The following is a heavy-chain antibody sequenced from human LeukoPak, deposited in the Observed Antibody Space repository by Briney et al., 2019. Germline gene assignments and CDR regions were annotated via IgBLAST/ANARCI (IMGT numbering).Heavy chain of an antibody. J-gene: IGHJ6*03. CDR2: INAGNGNT. CDR3: ARSPNWSGIGPEDYYYYMDV. V-gene: IGHV1-3*03. D-gene: IGHD3-3*01. CDR1: GYTFASYA. Sequence: GASVKVSCKASGYTFASYAMHWVRQAPGQRLEWMGWINAGNGNTKYSQEFQGRVTVTRDTSASTAYMELSSLRSEDMAVYYCARSPNWSGIGPEDYYYYMDVWGKGTTVTVSS.